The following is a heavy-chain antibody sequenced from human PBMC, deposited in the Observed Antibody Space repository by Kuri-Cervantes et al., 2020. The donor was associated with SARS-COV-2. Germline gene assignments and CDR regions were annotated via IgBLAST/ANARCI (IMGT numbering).Heavy chain of an antibody. Sequence: GESLKISCTASGFTFGDYAMSWVRQAPGKGLEWVAVISYDGSNKYYADSVKGRFTISRDNSKNTLYLQMNSLRAEDTAVYYRAKGLKEPLYYYDSSGYGDYRGQGTLVTVSS. CDR3: AKGLKEPLYYYDSSGYGDY. CDR2: ISYDGSNK. D-gene: IGHD3-22*01. CDR1: GFTFGDYA. J-gene: IGHJ4*02. V-gene: IGHV3-30-3*02.